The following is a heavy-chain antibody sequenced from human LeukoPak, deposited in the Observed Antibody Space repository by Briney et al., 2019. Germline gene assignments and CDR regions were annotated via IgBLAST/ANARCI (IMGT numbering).Heavy chain of an antibody. V-gene: IGHV1-18*01. CDR2: ISAYNGNT. CDR3: ARDLYDILTGYYRDDAFDI. J-gene: IGHJ3*02. Sequence: ASVKVSCKASGYTFTSYGISWVRQAPGQGLEWMGWISAYNGNTNYAQKLQGRVTMTTDTSTSTAYMELRSLRSDDTAVYYCARDLYDILTGYYRDDAFDIWRQGTMVTVSS. D-gene: IGHD3-9*01. CDR1: GYTFTSYG.